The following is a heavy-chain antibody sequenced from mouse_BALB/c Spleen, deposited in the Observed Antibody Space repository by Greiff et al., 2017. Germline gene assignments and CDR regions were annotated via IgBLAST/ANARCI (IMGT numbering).Heavy chain of an antibody. Sequence: QVQLQQPGAELVKPGASVKLSCKASGYTFTSYWMHWVKQRPGQGLEWIGEINPSNGRTNYNEKFKSKATLTVDKSSSTAYMQLSSLTSEDSAVYYCARRGYYDGYSPYAMDYWGQGTSVTVSS. V-gene: IGHV1S81*02. CDR1: GYTFTSYW. CDR3: ARRGYYDGYSPYAMDY. CDR2: INPSNGRT. D-gene: IGHD2-3*01. J-gene: IGHJ4*01.